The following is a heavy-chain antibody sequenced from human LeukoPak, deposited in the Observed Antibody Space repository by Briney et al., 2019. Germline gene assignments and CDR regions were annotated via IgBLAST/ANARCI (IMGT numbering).Heavy chain of an antibody. CDR1: GYTFTGYY. CDR2: INPNSGGT. D-gene: IGHD2-2*01. J-gene: IGHJ5*02. CDR3: AICPRVVVPAAISVGTFFWVDR. V-gene: IGHV1-2*02. Sequence: ASVKVSCKASGYTFTGYYMHWVRQAPGQGLEWMGWINPNSGGTNYAQKFQSRVTMTRDTSISTAYKELSRLRSDDTYVYYCAICPRVVVPAAISVGTFFWVDRWGQATVTVFS.